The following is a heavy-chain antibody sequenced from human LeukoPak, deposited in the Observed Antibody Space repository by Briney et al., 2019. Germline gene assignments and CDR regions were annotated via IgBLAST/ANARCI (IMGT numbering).Heavy chain of an antibody. V-gene: IGHV3-30*03. Sequence: GGSLRLSCAASGFTFTSYWMTWVRQAPGKGLEWLTVISYNGSHQYYSDSVRGRFTISRDNSRNSVFLQINRLRPEDTAVYYCATSIRRITISSWGQGTLVTVSS. CDR3: ATSIRRITISS. CDR2: ISYNGSHQ. D-gene: IGHD3-3*01. J-gene: IGHJ4*02. CDR1: GFTFTSYW.